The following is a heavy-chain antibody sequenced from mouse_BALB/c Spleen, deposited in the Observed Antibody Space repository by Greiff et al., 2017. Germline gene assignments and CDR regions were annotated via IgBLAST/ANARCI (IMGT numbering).Heavy chain of an antibody. J-gene: IGHJ3*01. CDR3: ASSTMITRFAY. CDR1: GYAFTNYL. V-gene: IGHV1-54*01. Sequence: VQLQESGAELVRPGTSVKVSCKASGYAFTNYLIEWVKQRPGQGLEWIGVINPGSGGTNYNEKFKGKATLTADKSSSTAYMQLSSLTSDDSSVYFCASSTMITRFAYWGQGTLVTVSA. CDR2: INPGSGGT. D-gene: IGHD2-4*01.